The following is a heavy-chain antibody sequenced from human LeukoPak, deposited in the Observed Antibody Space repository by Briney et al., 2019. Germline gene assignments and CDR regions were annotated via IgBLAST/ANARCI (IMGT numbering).Heavy chain of an antibody. V-gene: IGHV2-5*01. CDR2: IYWNDAK. CDR1: GFALSTSGVG. J-gene: IGHJ5*02. CDR3: ARTTTYLRWFDP. D-gene: IGHD2/OR15-2a*01. Sequence: QSGPTLVNPTQTLTLTCTFSGFALSTSGVGVGWIRQPPGKALEWLALIYWNDAKRYSPSLKSRLTITKDTSKNQVVLTMTNMDPVDTAPYYCARTTTYLRWFDPWGQGTLVTASS.